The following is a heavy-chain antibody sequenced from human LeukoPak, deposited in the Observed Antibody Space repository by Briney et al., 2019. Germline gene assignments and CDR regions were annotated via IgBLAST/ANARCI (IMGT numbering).Heavy chain of an antibody. CDR2: ISYDGSNK. J-gene: IGHJ4*02. V-gene: IGHV3-30*03. CDR3: ARPPYSSSWYLLGY. CDR1: QFTLRSYG. Sequence: GGSLRLSCAAFQFTLRSYGMHWVRQAPGKGLEWVAVISYDGSNKYYADSVKGRFTISRDNSKNTLYLQMNSLRAEDTAVYYCARPPYSSSWYLLGYWGQGTLVTVSS. D-gene: IGHD6-13*01.